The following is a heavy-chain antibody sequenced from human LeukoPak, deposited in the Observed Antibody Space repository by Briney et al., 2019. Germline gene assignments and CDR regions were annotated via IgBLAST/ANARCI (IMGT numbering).Heavy chain of an antibody. CDR2: IYYSGST. Sequence: SETLSLTCTVSGGSISSSSYYWGWTRQPPGKGLEWIGSIYYSGSTYYNPSLKSRVTISVDTSKNQFSLKLSSATAADTAVYYCARHLRNSWSYYFDYWGQGALVTVSS. D-gene: IGHD6-13*01. V-gene: IGHV4-39*01. CDR3: ARHLRNSWSYYFDY. J-gene: IGHJ4*02. CDR1: GGSISSSSYY.